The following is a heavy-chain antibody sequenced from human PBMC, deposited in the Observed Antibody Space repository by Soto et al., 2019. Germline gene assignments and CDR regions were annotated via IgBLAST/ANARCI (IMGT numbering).Heavy chain of an antibody. V-gene: IGHV4-34*01. CDR1: GGSFSGYY. CDR3: ARLPVRGCSSTSCYKGKNYYYYMDV. J-gene: IGHJ6*03. Sequence: SETLSLTCAVYGGSFSGYYWSWIRQPPGKGLEWIGEINHSGSTNYNPSLKSRVTISVDTSKNQFSLKLSSVTAADTAVYYCARLPVRGCSSTSCYKGKNYYYYMDVWGKGTTVTVSS. D-gene: IGHD2-2*02. CDR2: INHSGST.